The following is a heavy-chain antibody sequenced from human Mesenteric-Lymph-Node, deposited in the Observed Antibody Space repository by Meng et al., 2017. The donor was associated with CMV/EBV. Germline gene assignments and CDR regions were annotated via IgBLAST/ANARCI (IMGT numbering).Heavy chain of an antibody. Sequence: SETLSLTCTVSGGPISSYYWSWIRQPPGKGLEWIGYIYYSGSTNYNPSLKSRVTISVDTSKNQFSLKLSSVTAADTAVYYCAGSHLYYYGMDVWGQGTTVTVSS. CDR2: IYYSGST. D-gene: IGHD1-26*01. V-gene: IGHV4-59*01. J-gene: IGHJ6*02. CDR3: AGSHLYYYGMDV. CDR1: GGPISSYY.